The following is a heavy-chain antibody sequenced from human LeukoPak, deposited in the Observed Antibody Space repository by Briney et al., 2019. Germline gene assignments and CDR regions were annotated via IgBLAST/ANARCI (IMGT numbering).Heavy chain of an antibody. CDR2: INPNSGGT. J-gene: IGHJ4*02. CDR3: ARESDSSGYPDY. Sequence: ASVKVSCKASGYTFTGCYMHWVRQAPGQGLEWMGWINPNSGGTNYAQKFQGRVTMTRDTSISTAYMELSRLRSDDTAVYYCARESDSSGYPDYWGQGTLVTVSS. D-gene: IGHD3-22*01. CDR1: GYTFTGCY. V-gene: IGHV1-2*02.